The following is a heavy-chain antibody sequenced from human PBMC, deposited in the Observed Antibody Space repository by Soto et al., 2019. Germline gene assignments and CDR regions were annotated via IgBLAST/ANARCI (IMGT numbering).Heavy chain of an antibody. CDR3: ARGRASGDY. V-gene: IGHV1-46*01. J-gene: IGHJ4*02. CDR2: VNPNCGST. CDR1: GYTFTNFY. Sequence: QVQLVQSGAEVKEPGASVKISCKGSGYTFTNFYIHWVRQAPGQGLEWMGIVNPNCGSTNYAQNFKGRITISRDTSTSTVYMDLSSLRSEDTAVYYCARGRASGDYWGQGTLVTVSS.